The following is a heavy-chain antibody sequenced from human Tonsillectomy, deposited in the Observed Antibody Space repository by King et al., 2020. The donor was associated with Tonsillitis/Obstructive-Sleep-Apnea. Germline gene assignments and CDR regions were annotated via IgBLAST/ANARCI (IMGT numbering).Heavy chain of an antibody. CDR3: TKEYQNGGFDY. Sequence: VQLVESGGGLVQPGRSLRLSCTASGFTFGDYAMCWVRQGPGKGLEWVGFIRSRAYGGTTEYAASVKGRFTISRDDSKSIAYLQMNSLKTEDTAVYYCTKEYQNGGFDYWGQGTLVTVSS. J-gene: IGHJ4*02. D-gene: IGHD2-2*01. CDR2: IRSRAYGGTT. V-gene: IGHV3-49*04. CDR1: GFTFGDYA.